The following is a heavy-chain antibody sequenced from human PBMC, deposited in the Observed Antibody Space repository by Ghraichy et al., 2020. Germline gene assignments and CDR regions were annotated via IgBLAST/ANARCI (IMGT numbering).Heavy chain of an antibody. CDR3: AKGYCGSTSCQRFDY. CDR2: ITGSGGDT. J-gene: IGHJ4*02. D-gene: IGHD2-2*01. Sequence: WGRQAPGEGLGWGSVITGSGGDTYYADSVKGRFIVSRDNSKNTLYLQMNFLRAEDTALYYCAKGYCGSTSCQRFDYWGQGTLVTVSS. V-gene: IGHV3-23*01.